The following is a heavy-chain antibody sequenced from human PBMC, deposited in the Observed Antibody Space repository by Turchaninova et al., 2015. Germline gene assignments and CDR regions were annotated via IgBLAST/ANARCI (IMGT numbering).Heavy chain of an antibody. CDR2: IDHLGGT. CDR1: GGSLSGYY. V-gene: IGHV4-34*01. J-gene: IGHJ4*02. Sequence: VSGGSLSGYYLTWIRQPPGKGLEWIGEIDHLGGTTYNPSVRSRATVSVNMPNNQFYLTLTSVTAADTAVFYCARGSAHGSGRLFDNWGQGTLVIVSS. D-gene: IGHD3-10*01. CDR3: ARGSAHGSGRLFDN.